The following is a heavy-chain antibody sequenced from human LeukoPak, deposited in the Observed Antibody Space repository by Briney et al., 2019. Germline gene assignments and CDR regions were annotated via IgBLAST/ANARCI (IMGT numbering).Heavy chain of an antibody. CDR3: ARPTNIVATIESWFDP. D-gene: IGHD5-12*01. V-gene: IGHV3-74*01. Sequence: GGSLRLSCAASGFTFSSYWMHWVRQAPGKGLVWVSRINSDGSSTSYADSVKGRFTISRDNAKNTLYLQMNSLRAEDTAVYYCARPTNIVATIESWFDPWGQGTLVTVSS. CDR2: INSDGSST. CDR1: GFTFSSYW. J-gene: IGHJ5*02.